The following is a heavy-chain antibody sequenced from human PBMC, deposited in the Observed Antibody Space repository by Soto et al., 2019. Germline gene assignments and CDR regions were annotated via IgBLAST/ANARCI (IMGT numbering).Heavy chain of an antibody. D-gene: IGHD3-9*01. Sequence: SETLSLTCSVSGGSISISACYWSWLRQPPGKGLQYIGSIFYSGSTYYNPSLKSRVTIPLDKSRSQFSLKLNSVTAADSAVYFCARLEGLATISYYFDFWGPGALVTVSS. V-gene: IGHV4-39*01. CDR3: ARLEGLATISYYFDF. CDR1: GGSISISACY. CDR2: IFYSGST. J-gene: IGHJ4*02.